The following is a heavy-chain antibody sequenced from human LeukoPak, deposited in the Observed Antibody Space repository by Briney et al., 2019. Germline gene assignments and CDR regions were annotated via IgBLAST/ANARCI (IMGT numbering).Heavy chain of an antibody. Sequence: SETLSLTCTVSGGSISSYYWSWIRQPPGKGLEWIGYIYYSGSTNYNPSLKSRVTISVDTSTNQFSLKLSSVPATVTAVYYGARDSNEYYDYFFDYWGQGTLVTVSS. CDR2: IYYSGST. CDR3: ARDSNEYYDYFFDY. V-gene: IGHV4-59*01. CDR1: GGSISSYY. D-gene: IGHD3-3*01. J-gene: IGHJ4*02.